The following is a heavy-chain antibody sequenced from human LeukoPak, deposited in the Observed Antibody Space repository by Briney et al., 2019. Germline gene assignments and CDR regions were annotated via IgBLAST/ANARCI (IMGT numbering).Heavy chain of an antibody. CDR2: IYYSGTT. CDR1: GDSISSSNYY. CDR3: VSGYYYGSADY. Sequence: PSETLSLTCNVSGDSISSSNYYWGWIRQPPGKGLEWIGSIYYSGTTYYNPSLKSRVTISVDTSKNHFSLKLSSVSAADTAVYYCVSGYYYGSADYWGQGTLVTVSS. V-gene: IGHV4-39*02. J-gene: IGHJ4*02. D-gene: IGHD3-10*01.